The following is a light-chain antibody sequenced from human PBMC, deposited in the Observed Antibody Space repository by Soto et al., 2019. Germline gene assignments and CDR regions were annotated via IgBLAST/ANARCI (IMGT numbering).Light chain of an antibody. CDR1: QSVSSNY. Sequence: EIVLTQSPGTLSLSPGERATLSCRASQSVSSNYLAWYQRKPGQAPRLLIYGASNRATGIPNRFSGSGSGTDVTLTITRREPEDFVLYYCQQYGSSPPTFGQGTKGEI. V-gene: IGKV3-20*01. CDR2: GAS. CDR3: QQYGSSPPT. J-gene: IGKJ1*01.